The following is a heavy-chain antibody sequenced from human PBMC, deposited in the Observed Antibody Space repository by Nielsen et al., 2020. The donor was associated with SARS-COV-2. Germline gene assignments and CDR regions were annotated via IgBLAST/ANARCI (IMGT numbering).Heavy chain of an antibody. V-gene: IGHV4-59*12. CDR2: IYHSGST. J-gene: IGHJ4*02. CDR1: GGSISSYY. CDR3: ARDFPDAYYFDY. Sequence: SETLSLTCTVSGGSISSYYWSWIRQPPGKGLEWIGEIYHSGSTNYNPSLKSRVTISVDKSKNQFSLKLSSVTAADTAVYYCARDFPDAYYFDYWGQGTLVTVSS.